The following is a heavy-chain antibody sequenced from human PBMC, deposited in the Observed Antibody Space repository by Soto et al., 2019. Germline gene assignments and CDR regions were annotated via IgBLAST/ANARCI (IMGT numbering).Heavy chain of an antibody. CDR3: ARLYFFFSSRRRHTSSLNGLGIPADTSSDL. CDR2: IYSSEST. Sequence: GKGLEWIGTIYSSESTYYNPSLLRRVTISVDTSKNEFSLRLSSVTAADTAVDYCARLYFFFSSRRRHTSSLNGLGIPADTSSDL. D-gene: IGHD3-3*01. V-gene: IGHV4-39*01. J-gene: IGHJ2*01.